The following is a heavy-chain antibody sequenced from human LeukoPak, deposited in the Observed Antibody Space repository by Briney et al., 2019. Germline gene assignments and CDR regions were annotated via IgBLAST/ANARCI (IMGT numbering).Heavy chain of an antibody. CDR1: GFTFSNYA. CDR2: SNESGSST. V-gene: IGHV3-23*01. J-gene: IGHJ4*02. Sequence: GGSLRLSCAGSGFTFSNYAMTWVRQSPGKGLEWVSSSNESGSSTYYAHSMKGRFTISRDNSKNTLYLEISSLRVEDTAVYYCAKDGISGWYGNHFDYWGQGTLVTVSP. CDR3: AKDGISGWYGNHFDY. D-gene: IGHD6-19*01.